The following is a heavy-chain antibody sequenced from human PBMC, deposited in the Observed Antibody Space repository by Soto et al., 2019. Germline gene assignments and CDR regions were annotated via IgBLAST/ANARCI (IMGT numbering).Heavy chain of an antibody. Sequence: PGGSLRLSCAASGFTFSSYSMNWVRQAPGKGLEWVSYISSSSSTIYYADSVKGRFTISRDNAKNSLYLQMNSLRDEDTAVYYCASLMPYYDIFPDYGMDVWGQGTTVTVSS. CDR2: ISSSSSTI. V-gene: IGHV3-48*02. J-gene: IGHJ6*02. CDR3: ASLMPYYDIFPDYGMDV. CDR1: GFTFSSYS. D-gene: IGHD3-9*01.